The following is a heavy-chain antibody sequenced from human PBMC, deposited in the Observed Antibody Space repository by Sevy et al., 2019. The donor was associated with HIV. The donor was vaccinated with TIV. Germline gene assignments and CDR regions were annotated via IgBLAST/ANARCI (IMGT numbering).Heavy chain of an antibody. CDR3: ARERGTYYDTSGYPYLLEAGFDY. CDR1: GFPFNYYA. CDR2: INSDSDTM. D-gene: IGHD3-22*01. Sequence: GGSLRLSCVASGFPFNYYAMNWVRQAPGKGLEWILYINSDSDTMYYGDSVKGRFTISRDNAKNSLYLQMHSRRDEDTAVYYCARERGTYYDTSGYPYLLEAGFDYWGQGTLVTVSS. V-gene: IGHV3-48*02. J-gene: IGHJ4*02.